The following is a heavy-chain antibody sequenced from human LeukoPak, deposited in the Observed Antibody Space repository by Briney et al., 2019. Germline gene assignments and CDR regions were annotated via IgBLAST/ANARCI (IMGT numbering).Heavy chain of an antibody. CDR2: GYHTGST. V-gene: IGHV4-4*09. J-gene: IGHJ4*02. Sequence: SETLSLTCTVSGGSIRSHYWTWIRQSPGKGLEWIGYGYHTGSTNYNPSLRSRVLISVDPSKNQVSLKLTSVTAADTAVYYCARISPDRYYYDSSGYYFDYWGQGTLVTVSS. CDR1: GGSIRSHY. D-gene: IGHD3-22*01. CDR3: ARISPDRYYYDSSGYYFDY.